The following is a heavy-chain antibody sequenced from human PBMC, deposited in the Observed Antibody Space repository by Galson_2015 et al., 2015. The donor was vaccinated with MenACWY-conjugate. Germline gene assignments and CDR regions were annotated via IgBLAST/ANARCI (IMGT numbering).Heavy chain of an antibody. Sequence: SLRLSCAASGFTFSSYNMNWVRQAPGKGLEWLSYISDSGHTIYYADSVKGRFTITRDKAKNSLYLQIDSLRAEDTAVYYCARDGATCSSADYWGQGTLISVSS. CDR3: ARDGATCSSADY. CDR2: ISDSGHTI. CDR1: GFTFSSYN. V-gene: IGHV3-48*01. D-gene: IGHD4/OR15-4a*01. J-gene: IGHJ4*02.